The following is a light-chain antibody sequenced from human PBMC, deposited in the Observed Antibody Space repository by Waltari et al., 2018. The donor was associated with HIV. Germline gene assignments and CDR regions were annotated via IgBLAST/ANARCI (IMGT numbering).Light chain of an antibody. V-gene: IGLV2-11*01. CDR3: CSYAGSYTYV. J-gene: IGLJ1*01. CDR1: SSDVGGYNY. Sequence: QSALTQPRSVSGSPGPSVPISCTGTSSDVGGYNYVSWYQQHQGKDPKLIIYDVSKRPSRFPERFSGSKSGNTASLTISGLQAEDEADYSCCSYAGSYTYVFGTGTKVTVL. CDR2: DVS.